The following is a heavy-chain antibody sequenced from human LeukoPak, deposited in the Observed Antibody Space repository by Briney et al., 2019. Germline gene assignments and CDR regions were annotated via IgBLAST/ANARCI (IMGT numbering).Heavy chain of an antibody. J-gene: IGHJ2*01. D-gene: IGHD2-15*01. CDR2: IYHSGST. CDR3: ARALNRIDYWYFDL. CDR1: GGSTSSYY. Sequence: PSETLSLTCTVSGGSTSSYYWGWIRQPPGKGLEWIGSIYHSGSTYYNPSLKSRVTVSVDTSKNQFSLKLSSVTAADTAVYYCARALNRIDYWYFDLWGRGTLVTVSS. V-gene: IGHV4-38-2*02.